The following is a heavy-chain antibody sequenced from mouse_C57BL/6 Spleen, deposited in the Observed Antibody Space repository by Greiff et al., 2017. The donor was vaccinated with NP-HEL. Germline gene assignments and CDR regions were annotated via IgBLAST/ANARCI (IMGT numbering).Heavy chain of an antibody. Sequence: QVQLQQSGAELVRPGASVKLSCKASGYTFTDYYINWVKQRPGQGLEWIARIYPGSGNTYYNEKFKGKATLTAEKSSSTAYMQLSSLTSEDSAVYFCARLYDGYYGYFDVWGTGTTVTVSS. CDR3: ARLYDGYYGYFDV. V-gene: IGHV1-76*01. CDR1: GYTFTDYY. D-gene: IGHD2-3*01. J-gene: IGHJ1*03. CDR2: IYPGSGNT.